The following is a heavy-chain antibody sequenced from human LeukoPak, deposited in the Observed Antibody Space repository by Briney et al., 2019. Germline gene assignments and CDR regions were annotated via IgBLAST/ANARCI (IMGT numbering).Heavy chain of an antibody. Sequence: QPGGSLRLSCAASGFTFSSYSMNWVRQAPGKGLEWVSYISSSSSTIYYADSVKGRFTISRDNAKNSLCLQMNSLRAEDTAVYYCARDLGRYYYDSSGYTRLWGQGTLVTVSS. CDR2: ISSSSSTI. CDR3: ARDLGRYYYDSSGYTRL. CDR1: GFTFSSYS. V-gene: IGHV3-48*01. D-gene: IGHD3-22*01. J-gene: IGHJ4*02.